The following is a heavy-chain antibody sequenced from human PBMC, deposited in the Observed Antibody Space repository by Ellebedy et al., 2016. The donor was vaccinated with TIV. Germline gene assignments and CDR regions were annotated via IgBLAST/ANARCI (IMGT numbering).Heavy chain of an antibody. CDR3: ARGRYYGSGSSSYYGMDV. Sequence: GGSLRLXCAASGFTFSSYAMHWVRQAPGRGLEWVAVLSYDGSNKYYAGSVKGRFTISRDNSNNTLYLQMNSLRAEDTAVYYCARGRYYGSGSSSYYGMDVWGQGTTVTVSS. CDR1: GFTFSSYA. D-gene: IGHD3-10*01. J-gene: IGHJ6*02. CDR2: LSYDGSNK. V-gene: IGHV3-30-3*01.